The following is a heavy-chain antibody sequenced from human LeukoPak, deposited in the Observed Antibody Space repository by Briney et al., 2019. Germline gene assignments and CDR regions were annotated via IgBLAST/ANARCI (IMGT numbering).Heavy chain of an antibody. J-gene: IGHJ4*02. D-gene: IGHD3-10*01. Sequence: PGGSLRLSCAASGFTFNSYTMNWVRQAPGKGLEWVSYIVSHGRAIYYADSVKGRFTISRDNSKNTLYLQMNNIRAEDTATYYCAKGVFGLRSTSFADSWGQGALVTVSS. CDR3: AKGVFGLRSTSFADS. CDR1: GFTFNSYT. V-gene: IGHV3-48*01. CDR2: IVSHGRAI.